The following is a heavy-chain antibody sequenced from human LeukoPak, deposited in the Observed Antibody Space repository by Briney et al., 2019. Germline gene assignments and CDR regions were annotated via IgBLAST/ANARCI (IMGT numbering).Heavy chain of an antibody. Sequence: SETLSLTCTVSGGSISSSGYYWGWIRQPPGKGLEWIGTIYYSGSTYYNPPLKSRVTISVDTSKNQFSLKLSSVTAADTAVYYCARDCGGDCYSDYWGQGTLVTVSS. CDR3: ARDCGGDCYSDY. CDR1: GGSISSSGYY. J-gene: IGHJ4*02. D-gene: IGHD2-21*02. CDR2: IYYSGST. V-gene: IGHV4-39*07.